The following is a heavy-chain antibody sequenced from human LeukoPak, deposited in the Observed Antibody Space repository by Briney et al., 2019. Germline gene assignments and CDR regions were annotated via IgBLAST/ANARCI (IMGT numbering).Heavy chain of an antibody. CDR2: ISGSGGST. CDR1: GFTFSSYA. J-gene: IGHJ4*02. D-gene: IGHD3-22*01. CDR3: AKVESTYYYDSSGYYYPFDY. V-gene: IGHV3-23*01. Sequence: PGGSLRLSCAASGFTFSSYAMSWVRQAPGKGLEWVSAISGSGGSTYYADSVEGRFTISRDNSKNTLYLQMNSLRAEDTAVYYCAKVESTYYYDSSGYYYPFDYWGQGTLVTVSS.